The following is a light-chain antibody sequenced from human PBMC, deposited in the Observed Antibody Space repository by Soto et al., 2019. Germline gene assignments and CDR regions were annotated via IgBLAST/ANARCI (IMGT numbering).Light chain of an antibody. CDR1: QSVSSR. CDR3: QHYVERSPIT. CDR2: GAS. Sequence: EIVMTQSPATLSVSPGERATLSCRASQSVSSRLAWYQQTPGQAPRLLISGASSRATGIPDRFSGSGSGTDFTLTISRLEPEDFALYYCQHYVERSPITFGQGTRLEIK. V-gene: IGKV3-20*01. J-gene: IGKJ5*01.